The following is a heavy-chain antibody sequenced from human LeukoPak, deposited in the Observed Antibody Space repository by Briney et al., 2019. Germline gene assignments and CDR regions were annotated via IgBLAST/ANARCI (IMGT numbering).Heavy chain of an antibody. J-gene: IGHJ5*02. Sequence: GGSLRLSCAASGFTFSSYAMSWVRQAPGKGLEWVSAISGSGGSTYYADSVKGRFTISRDNSKNTLYLQMNSLRAEDTAVYYCIAAAGIVDWFDPWGQGTLVTVSS. CDR2: ISGSGGST. CDR1: GFTFSSYA. CDR3: IAAAGIVDWFDP. D-gene: IGHD6-13*01. V-gene: IGHV3-23*01.